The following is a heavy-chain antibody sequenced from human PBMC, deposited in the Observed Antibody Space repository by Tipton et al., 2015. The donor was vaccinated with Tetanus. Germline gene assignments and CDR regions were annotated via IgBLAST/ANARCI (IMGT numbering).Heavy chain of an antibody. D-gene: IGHD2-8*01. J-gene: IGHJ4*02. Sequence: QLVQSGGEVKKPGESLKISCQGSGYIFNNYWIGWVRQKRGKGLEWMGIIYPGDSDTRYSPSFQGQVTISVDKSINTAYLQWSSLKASDSSMFYCARAHCTDGGCNFDFWGQGALGTVAS. CDR1: GYIFNNYW. CDR3: ARAHCTDGGCNFDF. CDR2: IYPGDSDT. V-gene: IGHV5-51*01.